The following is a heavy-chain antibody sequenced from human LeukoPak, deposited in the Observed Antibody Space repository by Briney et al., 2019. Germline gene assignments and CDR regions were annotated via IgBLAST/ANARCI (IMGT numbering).Heavy chain of an antibody. CDR3: ARTYTAVHYFDY. CDR1: GGTFSSYA. Sequence: ASVKVSCKASGGTFSSYAISWVRQAPGQGLERMGWINPNSGGTDYAQKFQGRVTMTRDTSISTAYMELSRLTSDDTALYYCARTYTAVHYFDYWGQGTLVTVSS. J-gene: IGHJ4*02. CDR2: INPNSGGT. D-gene: IGHD2-21*02. V-gene: IGHV1-2*02.